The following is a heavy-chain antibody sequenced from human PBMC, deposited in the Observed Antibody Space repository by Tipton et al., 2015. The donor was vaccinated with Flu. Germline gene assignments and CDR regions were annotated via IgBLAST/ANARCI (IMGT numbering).Heavy chain of an antibody. CDR3: ARVLLSPLGSVFATYDFWRGDFDY. J-gene: IGHJ4*02. CDR2: ISSSSSYI. D-gene: IGHD3-3*01. Sequence: GSLRLSCAASGFTFSSYSMNWVRQAPGKGLEWVSSISSSSSYIYYADSVKGRFTISRDNAKNSLYLQMNSLRAEDTAVYYCARVLLSPLGSVFATYDFWRGDFDYWGQGTLVTVSS. V-gene: IGHV3-21*01. CDR1: GFTFSSYS.